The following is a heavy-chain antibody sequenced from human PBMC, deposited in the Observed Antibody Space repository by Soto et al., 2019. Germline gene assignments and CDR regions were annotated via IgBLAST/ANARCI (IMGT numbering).Heavy chain of an antibody. CDR2: ISYDGSNK. Sequence: GGSLRLSCAASGFTFSSYAMHWVRQAPGKGLEWVAVISYDGSNKYYADSVKGRFTISRDNSKNTLYLQMNSLRAEDTAVYYCARGNYYYYYGMDVWGQGTTVTVSS. J-gene: IGHJ6*02. CDR3: ARGNYYYYYGMDV. CDR1: GFTFSSYA. V-gene: IGHV3-30-3*01.